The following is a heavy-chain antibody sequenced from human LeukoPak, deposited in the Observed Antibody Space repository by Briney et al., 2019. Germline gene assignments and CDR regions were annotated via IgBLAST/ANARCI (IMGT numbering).Heavy chain of an antibody. J-gene: IGHJ4*02. CDR3: ARVTGYMIEDYFDY. V-gene: IGHV4-59*01. Sequence: SETLSLTCTVSGGSISSYYWGWIRQPPGKGLEWIGYIYYSGSTNYNPSLKSRVTISVETSKNQFSLKLSSVTAADTAVYYCARVTGYMIEDYFDYWGQGTLVTVSS. D-gene: IGHD3-22*01. CDR2: IYYSGST. CDR1: GGSISSYY.